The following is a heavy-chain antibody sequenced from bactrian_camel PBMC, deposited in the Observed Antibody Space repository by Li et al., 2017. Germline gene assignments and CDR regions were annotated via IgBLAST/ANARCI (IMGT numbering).Heavy chain of an antibody. Sequence: QLVESGGGLVQPGGSLRLSCTVSGITFSNHDMSWIRQVPGKEVEWVAGITSLPSLFRTTSYAESVKGRFTISRDNAKETLYLQMNSLKTEDSGMYYCASADPALCGVNWDSSGIFRVWGQGTQVTVSS. CDR2: ITSLPSLFRTT. CDR1: GITFSNHD. V-gene: IGHV3S31*01. CDR3: ASADPALCGVNWDSSGIFRV. J-gene: IGHJ4*01. D-gene: IGHD3*01.